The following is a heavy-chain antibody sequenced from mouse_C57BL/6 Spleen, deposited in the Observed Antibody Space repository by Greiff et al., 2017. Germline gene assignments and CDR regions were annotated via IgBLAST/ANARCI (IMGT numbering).Heavy chain of an antibody. J-gene: IGHJ1*03. CDR2: IDPEDGET. Sequence: EVMLVESGAELVKPGASVKLSCTASGFNIKDYYMHWVKQRTEQGLEWIGRIDPEDGETKYAPKFQGKATITADTSSNTAYLQLSSLTSEDTAVYYCAFTTVVARYFEVWGTGTTVTVSS. CDR3: AFTTVVARYFEV. D-gene: IGHD1-1*01. CDR1: GFNIKDYY. V-gene: IGHV14-2*01.